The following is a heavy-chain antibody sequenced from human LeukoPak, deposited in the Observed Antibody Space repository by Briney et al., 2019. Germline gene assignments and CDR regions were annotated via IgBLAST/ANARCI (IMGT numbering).Heavy chain of an antibody. V-gene: IGHV4-34*01. D-gene: IGHD2-15*01. CDR1: GGSFSGYY. Sequence: SETLSLTCAVYGGSFSGYYWSWIRQPPGKGLEWIGEINHSGSTNYNPSLKSRVTISVDTSKNRFSLKLSSVTAADTAVYYCARGLDVVVVAASAPVWFDPWGQGTLVTVSS. CDR2: INHSGST. CDR3: ARGLDVVVVAASAPVWFDP. J-gene: IGHJ5*02.